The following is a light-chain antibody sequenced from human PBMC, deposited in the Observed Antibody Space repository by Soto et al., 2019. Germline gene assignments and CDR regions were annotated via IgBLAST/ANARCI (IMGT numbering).Light chain of an antibody. Sequence: EVVLTQSPGTLSLSPGERATLSCRASQSVTNNYFAWYQQKPGQAPRLLIFGSSDRATGIPDRFSGSGSGTDFTLTISRLEPEDFAVYYCYQYGSSYPYTFGQGTKLEIK. CDR3: YQYGSSYPYT. V-gene: IGKV3-20*01. CDR1: QSVTNNY. J-gene: IGKJ2*01. CDR2: GSS.